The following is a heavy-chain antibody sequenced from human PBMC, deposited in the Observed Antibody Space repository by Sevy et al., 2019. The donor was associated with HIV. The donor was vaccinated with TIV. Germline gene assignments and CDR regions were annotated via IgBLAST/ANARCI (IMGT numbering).Heavy chain of an antibody. CDR2: INSDGSST. J-gene: IGHJ4*02. CDR3: ARKDRSGLDC. D-gene: IGHD3-22*01. Sequence: GGSLRLSCAASGFTFSRYWMHWVRQVPGKGLVWVSRINSDGSSTSYADSVRGRFTISRDNAKNTLYLRMNSLRAEDTAVYYCARKDRSGLDCWGQGTLVTVSS. V-gene: IGHV3-74*01. CDR1: GFTFSRYW.